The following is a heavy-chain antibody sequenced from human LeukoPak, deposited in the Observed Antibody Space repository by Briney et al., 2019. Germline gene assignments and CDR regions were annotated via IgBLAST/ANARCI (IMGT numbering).Heavy chain of an antibody. V-gene: IGHV4-39*01. Sequence: SETLSLTCTVSGGSISGSRYFWGWLRQPPGRALEWSGCIHYTGNTFYKSSLESRLTISVDTSKNQFSLRLSSVTAADTAVYYCARGDCSGGSCYLLDYWGQGALVTVSS. CDR1: GGSISGSRYF. CDR2: IHYTGNT. J-gene: IGHJ4*02. D-gene: IGHD2-15*01. CDR3: ARGDCSGGSCYLLDY.